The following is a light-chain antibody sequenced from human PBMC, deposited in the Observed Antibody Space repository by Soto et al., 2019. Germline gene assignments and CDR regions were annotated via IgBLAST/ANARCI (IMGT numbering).Light chain of an antibody. CDR1: NRDVGGYNY. V-gene: IGLV2-14*01. CDR3: SSYTSISTLYV. Sequence: QSVLTQPASGSGSPGQSITISCSGSNRDVGGYNYVSCYHQHPATAPELMIYAVSHRPSGVSNRSSGSKSDNTASLTISGLQALDEADYYCSSYTSISTLYVFGTGTTATVL. CDR2: AVS. J-gene: IGLJ1*01.